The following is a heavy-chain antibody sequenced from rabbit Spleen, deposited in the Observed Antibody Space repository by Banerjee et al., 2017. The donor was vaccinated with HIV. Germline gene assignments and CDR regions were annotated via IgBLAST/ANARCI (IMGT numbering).Heavy chain of an antibody. Sequence: EESGGDLVKPEGSLTLTCKASGFDFNSNCWICWVRQAPGKGLEWIACINAVTGRAVYASWAKGRFTFSKTSSTTVTLQMTSLTAADTATYFCARDLPGVIGWNFGWWGPGTLVTVS. J-gene: IGHJ6*01. CDR1: GFDFNSNCW. CDR2: INAVTGRA. D-gene: IGHD4-1*01. CDR3: ARDLPGVIGWNFGW. V-gene: IGHV1S45*01.